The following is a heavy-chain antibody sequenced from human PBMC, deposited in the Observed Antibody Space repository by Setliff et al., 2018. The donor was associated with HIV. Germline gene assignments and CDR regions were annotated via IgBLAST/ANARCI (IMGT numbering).Heavy chain of an antibody. CDR3: ATLTNFDH. J-gene: IGHJ4*02. Sequence: GESLKISCKDSGYKFTSYWVGWVRQMPGKGLEWMGIVYGGDSDTRYNPSFEGQVTMSADRSITTAYLQWSRLKASDTAMYYCATLTNFDHWGQGTLVTVSS. V-gene: IGHV5-51*01. CDR2: VYGGDSDT. CDR1: GYKFTSYW. D-gene: IGHD7-27*01.